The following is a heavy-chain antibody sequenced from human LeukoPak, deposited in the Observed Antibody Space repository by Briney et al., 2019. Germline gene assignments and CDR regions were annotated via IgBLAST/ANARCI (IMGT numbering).Heavy chain of an antibody. CDR1: GGSISSGDYY. J-gene: IGHJ6*01. CDR3: ATTDKNRYYINV. D-gene: IGHD2-21*01. V-gene: IGHV4-30-4*08. Sequence: SETLSLTCTVSGGSISSGDYYWSWIRQPPGKGLEWIGYIYYSGSTYYNPSLKSRVTISLDLSRHQFSLRLSSVTAADTAVYFCATTDKNRYYINVWGPGTTVIVSS. CDR2: IYYSGST.